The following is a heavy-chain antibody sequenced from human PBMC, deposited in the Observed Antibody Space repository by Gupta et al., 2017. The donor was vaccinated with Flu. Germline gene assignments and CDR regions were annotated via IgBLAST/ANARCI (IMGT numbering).Heavy chain of an antibody. Sequence: QVQLQESVPGLVKSSETLSLTGTGSGGSISSYYWSWIRQPPGKGLEWIGYIYYSGSTNYNPSLKSRVTISVDTSKNQFSLKLSSVTAADTAVYYCARGYSYGSGLDYWGQGTLVTVSS. D-gene: IGHD5-18*01. CDR2: IYYSGST. V-gene: IGHV4-59*01. CDR3: ARGYSYGSGLDY. CDR1: GGSISSYY. J-gene: IGHJ4*02.